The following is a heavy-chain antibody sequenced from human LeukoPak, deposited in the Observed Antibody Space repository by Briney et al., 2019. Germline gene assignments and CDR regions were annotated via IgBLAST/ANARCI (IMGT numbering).Heavy chain of an antibody. D-gene: IGHD3-3*01. Sequence: GGSLRLSCAATGFTFSSYWMSWVRQAPGKGLEWVANIKQDGSEKYYVDSVKGRFTISRDNAKNSLFLQMNSLRAEDTAVYYCARDKNAFWSGYSFDYWGQGTLVTVSS. CDR2: IKQDGSEK. CDR1: GFTFSSYW. J-gene: IGHJ4*02. V-gene: IGHV3-7*03. CDR3: ARDKNAFWSGYSFDY.